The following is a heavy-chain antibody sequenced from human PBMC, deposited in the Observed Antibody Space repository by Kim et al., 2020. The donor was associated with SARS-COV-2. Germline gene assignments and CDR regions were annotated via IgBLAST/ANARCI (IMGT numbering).Heavy chain of an antibody. CDR2: INHSGST. V-gene: IGHV4-34*01. D-gene: IGHD3-10*01. Sequence: SETLSLTCAVYGGSFSGYYWSWIRQPPGKGLEWIGEINHSGSTNYNPSLKSRVTISVDTSKNQFSLKLSSVTAADTAVYYCARGGMRFGSGYYYYYGMDVWGQGTTVTVSS. CDR3: ARGGMRFGSGYYYYYGMDV. CDR1: GGSFSGYY. J-gene: IGHJ6*02.